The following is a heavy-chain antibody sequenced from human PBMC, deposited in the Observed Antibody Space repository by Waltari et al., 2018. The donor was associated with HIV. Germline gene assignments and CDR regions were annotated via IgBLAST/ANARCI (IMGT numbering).Heavy chain of an antibody. CDR1: GFAFVTYR. Sequence: EVQLVESGGGLVQPGGSLLLSCAAYGFAFVTYRLNWVRQAPGKGLEWVSHISGSRFTIYYADSVKGRFTISRDNAKNSLYLQMNSLRAEDTAVYYCARDRGVVTPNYGMDVWGQGTTVTVSS. CDR3: ARDRGVVTPNYGMDV. J-gene: IGHJ6*02. D-gene: IGHD2-21*02. V-gene: IGHV3-48*01. CDR2: ISGSRFTI.